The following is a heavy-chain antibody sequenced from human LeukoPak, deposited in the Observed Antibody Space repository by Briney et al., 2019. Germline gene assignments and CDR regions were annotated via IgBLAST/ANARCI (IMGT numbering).Heavy chain of an antibody. J-gene: IGHJ2*01. CDR3: ARDRRDWGWHWYFDL. CDR1: GYTFTGYY. CDR2: INPNSGGT. D-gene: IGHD7-27*01. Sequence: GASVKVSCKASGYTFTGYYMHWVRQAPGQGLEWMGWINPNSGGTNYAQKFQGRVTMTRDTSISTAYMELSRLRSDDTAVYYCARDRRDWGWHWYFDLWGRGTLVTVSS. V-gene: IGHV1-2*02.